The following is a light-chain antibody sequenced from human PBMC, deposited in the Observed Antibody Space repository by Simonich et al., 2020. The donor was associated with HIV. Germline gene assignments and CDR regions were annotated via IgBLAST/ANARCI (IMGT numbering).Light chain of an antibody. CDR3: NSHSSSTNVI. CDR1: SSDVGGYNY. CDR2: DVS. V-gene: IGLV2-14*03. Sequence: QSALTQPASVSGSPGQSITISCTGNSSDVGGYNYVSWYQHNPGKAPKLQIYDVSKRSSGVSNRFSGSKSGNTASLTISGLQAEDEADYYCNSHSSSTNVIFGGGTKLTVL. J-gene: IGLJ2*01.